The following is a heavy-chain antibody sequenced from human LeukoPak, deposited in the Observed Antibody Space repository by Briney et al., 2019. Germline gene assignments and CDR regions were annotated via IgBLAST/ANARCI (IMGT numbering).Heavy chain of an antibody. J-gene: IGHJ4*02. CDR3: ARVVFRGGSYGYEGYLDY. V-gene: IGHV3-66*01. Sequence: GGSLRLSCAASGFTVSSNYMTWVRQAPGKGLEWVSIIYTGGTTYYADSVKGRFTISRDNSKNTLYLQMNSLRAEDTAVYYCARVVFRGGSYGYEGYLDYWGQGTLVTVSS. CDR1: GFTVSSNY. D-gene: IGHD5-18*01. CDR2: IYTGGTT.